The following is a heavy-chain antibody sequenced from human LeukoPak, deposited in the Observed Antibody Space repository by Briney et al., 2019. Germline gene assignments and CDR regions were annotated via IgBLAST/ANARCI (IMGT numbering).Heavy chain of an antibody. CDR3: SKNDSESYSGWFDY. CDR1: GFTFSNAW. V-gene: IGHV3-23*01. CDR2: ISGSGGST. Sequence: GGSLRLSCAASGFTFSNAWMSWVRQAPGKGLEWVSAISGSGGSTYYADSVKGRFTISRANTKNTLYLRRTIMRAETTAVYYSSKNDSESYSGWFDYWGQGTLVTVSS. D-gene: IGHD1-26*01. J-gene: IGHJ4*02.